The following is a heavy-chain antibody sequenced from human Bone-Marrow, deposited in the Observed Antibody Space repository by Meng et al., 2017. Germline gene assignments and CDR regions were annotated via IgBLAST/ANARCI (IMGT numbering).Heavy chain of an antibody. CDR1: GFTFSSYA. D-gene: IGHD4-17*01. CDR2: IYSNGKI. V-gene: IGHV3-23*03. CDR3: ARDNGDRIDY. J-gene: IGHJ4*02. Sequence: GESLKISCAASGFTFSSYAMSWVRQAPGKGLHWVSVIYSNGKIEYADSVKGRFTISRDNSRNTLYLQINILRAEDTAVYYCARDNGDRIDYWGQGTLVTVSS.